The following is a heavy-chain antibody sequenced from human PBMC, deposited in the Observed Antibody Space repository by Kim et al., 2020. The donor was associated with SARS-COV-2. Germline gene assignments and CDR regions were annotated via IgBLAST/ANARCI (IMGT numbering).Heavy chain of an antibody. CDR3: ARGASITLFGVVILGGAFDP. J-gene: IGHJ5*02. D-gene: IGHD3-3*01. CDR2: IYYSGST. V-gene: IGHV4-31*03. Sequence: SETLSLTCTVSGGSISSGGYYWSWIRQHPGKGLEWIGYIYYSGSTYYNPSLKSRVTISVDTSKNQFSLKLSSVTAADTAVYYCARGASITLFGVVILGGAFDPWGQGTLGTVSS. CDR1: GGSISSGGYY.